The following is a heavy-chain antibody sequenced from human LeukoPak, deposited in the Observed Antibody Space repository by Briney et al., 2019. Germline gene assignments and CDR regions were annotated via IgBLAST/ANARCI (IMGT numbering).Heavy chain of an antibody. V-gene: IGHV4-59*08. Sequence: PSETLSLTCTVSGGSISSYYWSWFRQPPGKGLVGFGYIYYSGSTNYNPSLKSRVTISVDTSKNQSSLKLSSVTAADTAVYYCARHKVLWFGEHGHYYGMDVWGQGTTVTVSS. CDR2: IYYSGST. J-gene: IGHJ6*02. D-gene: IGHD3-10*01. CDR3: ARHKVLWFGEHGHYYGMDV. CDR1: GGSISSYY.